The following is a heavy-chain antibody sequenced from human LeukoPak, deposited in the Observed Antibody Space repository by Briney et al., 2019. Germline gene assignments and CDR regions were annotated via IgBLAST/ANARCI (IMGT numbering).Heavy chain of an antibody. CDR2: FDPEDGET. D-gene: IGHD3-9*01. Sequence: ASVKVSCKVSGYTLTELSMHWVRQAPGKGLEWMGGFDPEDGETVYAQKFQGRVTMTEDTSTDTAYMELSSLRSEDTAVYYCARGGLNVLRYFDWLSADAFDIWGQGTMVTVSS. J-gene: IGHJ3*02. CDR3: ARGGLNVLRYFDWLSADAFDI. CDR1: GYTLTELS. V-gene: IGHV1-24*01.